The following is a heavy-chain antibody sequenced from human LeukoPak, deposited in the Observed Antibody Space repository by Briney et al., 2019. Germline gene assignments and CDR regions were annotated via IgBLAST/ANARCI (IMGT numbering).Heavy chain of an antibody. Sequence: PSETLSLTCTVSGGSISSNYWSWIRQPPGKGLKWIGYIYYSGSTNYNPSLKSRVTISVDTSKNQFSLKLSSVTAADTAVYYCARDPNTAMGPGAFDIWGQGTMVTVSS. J-gene: IGHJ3*02. CDR2: IYYSGST. V-gene: IGHV4-59*01. CDR3: ARDPNTAMGPGAFDI. CDR1: GGSISSNY. D-gene: IGHD5-18*01.